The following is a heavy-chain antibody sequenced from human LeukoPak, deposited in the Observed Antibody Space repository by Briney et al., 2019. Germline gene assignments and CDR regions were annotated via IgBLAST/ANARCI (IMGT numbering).Heavy chain of an antibody. J-gene: IGHJ6*02. CDR2: INPSGGST. V-gene: IGHV1-46*01. CDR3: PRDTGRAGGKEYYYYGMDV. Sequence: ASVTVSFTASGYTFTSYYMHWVRQAPGQGVEWMGIINPSGGSTSYAQKFQGRVTMTRDTSTSTVYMELSSLRSEDSAVYYCPRDTGRAGGKEYYYYGMDVWGQGTTVTVSS. CDR1: GYTFTSYY. D-gene: IGHD4-23*01.